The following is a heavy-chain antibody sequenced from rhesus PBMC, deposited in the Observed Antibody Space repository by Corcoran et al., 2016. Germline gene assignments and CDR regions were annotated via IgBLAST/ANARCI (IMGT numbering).Heavy chain of an antibody. CDR3: ARRVGQRLTRFFDF. CDR2: IFGNSATT. Sequence: QVQLQEAGPGLVKPSRTLSLTCAGSGGSIRDNYYWNWTRQPPGKGLEWSGNIFGNSATTSYNPSLKSRVTISKDTSKNQFFLNLSSLTAADTAFYYCARRVGQRLTRFFDFWGQGVLVTVSS. V-gene: IGHV4S9*01. CDR1: GGSIRDNYY. D-gene: IGHD2-15*01. J-gene: IGHJ4*01.